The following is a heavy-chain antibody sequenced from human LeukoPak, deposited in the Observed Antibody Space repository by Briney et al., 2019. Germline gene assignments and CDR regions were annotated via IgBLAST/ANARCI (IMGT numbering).Heavy chain of an antibody. CDR2: IQPDGSEK. CDR1: GFTLSNYW. D-gene: IGHD1-26*01. Sequence: GGSLRLSCAASGFTLSNYWMSWVRQAPGKGLEWVADIQPDGSEKYYVDSVKGRFTIFRDNARNSLYLQLNSLRAEDTAFYYCARGSGNYFLDYWGQGTLVTVSS. J-gene: IGHJ4*02. V-gene: IGHV3-7*01. CDR3: ARGSGNYFLDY.